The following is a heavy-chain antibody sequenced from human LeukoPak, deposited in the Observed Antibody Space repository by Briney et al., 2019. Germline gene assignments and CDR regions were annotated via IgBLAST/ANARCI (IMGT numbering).Heavy chain of an antibody. CDR2: INPNSGGT. D-gene: IGHD1-26*01. CDR3: ARATGTYWWFDS. Sequence: ASVKVSCKASGYTFTGYYMHWVRQAPGQGLEWMGWINPNSGGTNYAQKFQGRVTMTRDTSISTAYMELSRLRSDGTAVYYCARATGTYWWFDSWGQGTLVTVSS. J-gene: IGHJ5*01. CDR1: GYTFTGYY. V-gene: IGHV1-2*02.